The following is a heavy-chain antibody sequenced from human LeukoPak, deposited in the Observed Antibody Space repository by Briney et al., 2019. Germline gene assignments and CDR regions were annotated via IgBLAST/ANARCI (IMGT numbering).Heavy chain of an antibody. J-gene: IGHJ4*02. D-gene: IGHD6-19*01. CDR3: ARNREQWVVRDFDY. CDR1: GGSISSSNYY. CDR2: IYYSGTT. V-gene: IGHV4-39*01. Sequence: PSETLSLTCTVSGGSISSSNYYWGWIRQPPGEGLEGIGNIYYSGTTYYNPSLKSRVTISADTSKNQFSLKLSSVTAADTAVYYCARNREQWVVRDFDYWGQGTLVTVSS.